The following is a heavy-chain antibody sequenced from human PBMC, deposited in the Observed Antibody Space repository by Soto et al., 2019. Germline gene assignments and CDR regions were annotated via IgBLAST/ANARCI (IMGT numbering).Heavy chain of an antibody. D-gene: IGHD2-15*01. CDR3: ARPSRCSGGSCYRFDY. CDR2: IWNDGNGY. V-gene: IGHV3-33*01. Sequence: GSLRLSCAASGFTFNNYGMHWVRQAPGKGLEWVAVIWNDGNGYYYANSVKGRFTISRDNAKNSLYLQMNSLRAEDTAVYYCARPSRCSGGSCYRFDYWGQGTLVTVSS. CDR1: GFTFNNYG. J-gene: IGHJ4*02.